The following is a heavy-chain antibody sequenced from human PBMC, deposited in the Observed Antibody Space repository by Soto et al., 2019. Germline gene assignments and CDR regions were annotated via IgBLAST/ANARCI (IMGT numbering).Heavy chain of an antibody. CDR2: VSTNGAT. CDR1: DDFVSSYY. D-gene: IGHD3-9*01. J-gene: IGHJ6*02. V-gene: IGHV4-4*07. Sequence: PSETLYLTCTVSDDFVSSYYWNWIRQPAGKGLEWIGRVSTNGATNYNPSLESRVTMSVDTSKNQFSLKLTSVTAADTAVYFCARADYAILTGSYAMDVWGQGTTVTVSS. CDR3: ARADYAILTGSYAMDV.